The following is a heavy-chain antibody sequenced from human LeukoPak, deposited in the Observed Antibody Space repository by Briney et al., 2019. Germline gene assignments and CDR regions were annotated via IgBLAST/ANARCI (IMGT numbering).Heavy chain of an antibody. J-gene: IGHJ5*02. Sequence: SETLSLTCAVSGGSFSGYYWSWIRQPPGKGLEWIGEINHSGSTNYNPSLKSRVTISVDTSKNQFSLKLSSVTAADTAVYYCARGLKFDPWGQGTLVSVSS. V-gene: IGHV4-34*01. CDR3: ARGLKFDP. CDR2: INHSGST. CDR1: GGSFSGYY.